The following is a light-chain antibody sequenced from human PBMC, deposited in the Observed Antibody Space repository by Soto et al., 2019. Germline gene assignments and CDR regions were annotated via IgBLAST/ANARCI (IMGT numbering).Light chain of an antibody. Sequence: EIVLTQSPGTLSLSPGERVTLSCRASQSVSSSYLAWYQQIPGQAPRLLLYGASRRATGIPDRFSGSGSGTDFTLTSSRLEPEDFAVYYCQQHGSSPRTFGQGTKVEIK. V-gene: IGKV3-20*01. J-gene: IGKJ1*01. CDR3: QQHGSSPRT. CDR1: QSVSSSY. CDR2: GAS.